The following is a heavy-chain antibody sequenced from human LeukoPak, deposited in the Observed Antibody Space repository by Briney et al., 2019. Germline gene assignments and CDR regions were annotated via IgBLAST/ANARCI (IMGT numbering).Heavy chain of an antibody. D-gene: IGHD2-2*01. Sequence: SETLSLTCAVSGGSISGNNWWGWVRQPPGKGLEWSGEIYHSGSPNYNPSLKSRLTISVDKSRNHFSLNLSSVTAADTAVYYCARSIYNQLLSFYFDYWGQGTLVTVSS. CDR3: ARSIYNQLLSFYFDY. J-gene: IGHJ4*02. V-gene: IGHV4-4*02. CDR1: GGSISGNNW. CDR2: IYHSGSP.